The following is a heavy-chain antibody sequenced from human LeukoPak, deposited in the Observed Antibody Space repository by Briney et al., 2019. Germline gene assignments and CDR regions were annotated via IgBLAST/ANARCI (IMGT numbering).Heavy chain of an antibody. CDR2: INPADSDT. J-gene: IGHJ6*02. CDR1: VYSFTSYW. Sequence: KVSCKGYVYSFTSYWIGWVRPMPGKGLERMGIINPADSDTRYSPSFQGQVTISTDKSISTAYLQWSSLKASDTAMYYCARLGDYGMDVWGQGTTVAVSS. V-gene: IGHV5-51*01. CDR3: ARLGDYGMDV.